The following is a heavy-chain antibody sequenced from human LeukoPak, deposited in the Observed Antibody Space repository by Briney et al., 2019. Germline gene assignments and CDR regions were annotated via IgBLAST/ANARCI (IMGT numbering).Heavy chain of an antibody. CDR2: INPNSGGT. Sequence: GASVKVSCKASGYTFTGYHIHWVRQAPGQGLEWMGWINPNSGGTGYAEKFQGRVTLTRDMSITTAYMELSGLRSDDTAVYFCAKGSIPPAGPLTSLWGQGTLVTVSS. V-gene: IGHV1-2*02. D-gene: IGHD2-2*01. CDR1: GYTFTGYH. J-gene: IGHJ1*01. CDR3: AKGSIPPAGPLTSL.